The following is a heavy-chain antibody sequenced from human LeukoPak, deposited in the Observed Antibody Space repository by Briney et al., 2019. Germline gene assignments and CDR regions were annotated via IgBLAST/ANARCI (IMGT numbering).Heavy chain of an antibody. CDR3: VRERGYSITCDY. CDR1: GCTFTIYA. J-gene: IGHJ4*02. Sequence: ASVTVSFTSSGCTFTIYANSWLRQAPAQGLELMGRIIPIFGTANYAQKFQGRVTITADKSTRTAYMELSSLRSEDTAVYYCVRERGYSITCDYWGQGTLVTVSS. CDR2: IIPIFGTA. V-gene: IGHV1-69*06. D-gene: IGHD5-18*01.